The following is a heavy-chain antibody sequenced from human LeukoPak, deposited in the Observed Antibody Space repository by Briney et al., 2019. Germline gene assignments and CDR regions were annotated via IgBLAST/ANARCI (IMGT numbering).Heavy chain of an antibody. V-gene: IGHV1-69*13. D-gene: IGHD3-22*01. J-gene: IGHJ6*02. Sequence: GASVKVSCKASGYTFSSYAISWVRQAPGQGLEWMGGIIPIFGTANYAQKFQGRVTITADESTSTAYMELSSLRSEDTAVYYCAKGYDSSGYGSYYYYGMDVWGQGTTVTVSS. CDR3: AKGYDSSGYGSYYYYGMDV. CDR1: GYTFSSYA. CDR2: IIPIFGTA.